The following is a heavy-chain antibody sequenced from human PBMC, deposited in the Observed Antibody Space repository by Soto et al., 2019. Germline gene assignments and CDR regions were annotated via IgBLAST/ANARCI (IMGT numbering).Heavy chain of an antibody. V-gene: IGHV3-33*01. Sequence: QVQLVESGGGVVQPGRSLRLSCAASGFTFSSYGMHWVRQAPGKGLEWVAVIWYDGSNKYYADSVKGRFTISRDNSKNTLYLQMISLRAEDTAVYYCARDLGYTVTSFAYSGQGTLVTVSS. CDR2: IWYDGSNK. CDR3: ARDLGYTVTSFAY. D-gene: IGHD4-17*01. J-gene: IGHJ4*02. CDR1: GFTFSSYG.